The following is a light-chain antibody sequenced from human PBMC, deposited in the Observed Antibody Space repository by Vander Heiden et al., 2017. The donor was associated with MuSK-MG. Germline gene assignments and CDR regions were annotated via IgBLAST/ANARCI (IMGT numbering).Light chain of an antibody. Sequence: QSALTQPASESGSPGQSITISCTGTSSDVGSYNLVSWYQQHPGKAPKLMIYEGSKRPSGVSNRFSGSKSGNTASLTISGLQAEDEADYYCCSYAGSSVAFGGGTKLTVL. CDR3: CSYAGSSVA. V-gene: IGLV2-23*01. CDR2: EGS. CDR1: SSDVGSYNL. J-gene: IGLJ2*01.